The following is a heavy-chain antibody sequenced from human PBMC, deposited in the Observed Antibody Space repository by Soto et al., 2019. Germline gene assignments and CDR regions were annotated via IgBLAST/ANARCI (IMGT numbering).Heavy chain of an antibody. CDR3: ARCYCSVGSCYTCWHFDL. CDR2: IGPYNGNT. V-gene: IGHV1-18*01. CDR1: GYTFNNYG. D-gene: IGHD2-15*01. Sequence: QVQLVQSGAEVKKPGASVKVSCKASGYTFNNYGISWVRQAPGQGLEWMGWIGPYNGNTDHAQNFQGRVTMTTETSTNKAYMARRSLRSDDTALYYWARCYCSVGSCYTCWHFDLWGRGTLVTVSS. J-gene: IGHJ2*01.